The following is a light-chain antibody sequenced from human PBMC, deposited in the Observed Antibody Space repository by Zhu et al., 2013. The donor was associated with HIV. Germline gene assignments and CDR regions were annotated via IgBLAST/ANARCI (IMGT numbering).Light chain of an antibody. CDR3: QQYGSSPLT. CDR1: QRLEHSDGNTY. V-gene: IGKV2-24*01. CDR2: KIS. Sequence: DIVMTQTPLSSPVTLGQPASISCTSSQRLEHSDGNTYLSWLQQRPGQPPRLLIYKISNRFSGVPDRFSGSGSGTDFTLSISRLESEDFAVYYCQQYGSSPLTFGGGTTVESK. J-gene: IGKJ4*01.